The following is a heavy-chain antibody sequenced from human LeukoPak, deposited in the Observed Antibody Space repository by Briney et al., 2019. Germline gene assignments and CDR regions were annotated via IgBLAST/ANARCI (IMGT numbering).Heavy chain of an antibody. CDR2: IKQDGSEK. V-gene: IGHV3-7*01. D-gene: IGHD2-21*02. Sequence: GGSLRLSCAASGFTFSSYSMSWVRQAPGKGLEWVANIKQDGSEKYYVDSVKGRFTISRDNAKNSLYLQMNSLRAEDTAVYYCAREVCGGDCYVDYWGQGTLVTVSS. CDR3: AREVCGGDCYVDY. CDR1: GFTFSSYS. J-gene: IGHJ4*02.